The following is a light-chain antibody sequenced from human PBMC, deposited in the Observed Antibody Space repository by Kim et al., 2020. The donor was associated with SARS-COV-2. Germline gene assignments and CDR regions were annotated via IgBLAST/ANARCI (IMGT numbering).Light chain of an antibody. CDR1: QSVSSY. Sequence: EIVLTQSPATLSLSPGERATLSCRASQSVSSYLAWYQQKPGQAPRLLIYDASNRATGIPARFSGSGSGTDFTLTISSLEPEDFAVYYCQQRSNWPPRPSLTFGGGTKVDIK. CDR3: QQRSNWPPRPSLT. V-gene: IGKV3-11*01. J-gene: IGKJ4*01. CDR2: DAS.